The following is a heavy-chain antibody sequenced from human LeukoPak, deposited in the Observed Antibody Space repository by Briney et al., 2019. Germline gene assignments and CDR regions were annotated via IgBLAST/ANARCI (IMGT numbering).Heavy chain of an antibody. CDR2: IRYDGSNK. CDR3: AKDLYAYDSSGYYRLDY. D-gene: IGHD3-22*01. CDR1: GFTFSSYV. V-gene: IGHV3-30*02. Sequence: GGSLRLSCAASGFTFSSYVMHWVRQAPGKGLEWVAFIRYDGSNKYYSDSVKGRFTASRDNSKNTLYLQMNSLRPEDTAVYYCAKDLYAYDSSGYYRLDYWGQGTLVTVSS. J-gene: IGHJ4*02.